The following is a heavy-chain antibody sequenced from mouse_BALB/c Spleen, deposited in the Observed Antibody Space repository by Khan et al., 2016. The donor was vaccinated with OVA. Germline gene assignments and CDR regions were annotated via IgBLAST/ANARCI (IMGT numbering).Heavy chain of an antibody. CDR2: INPSNGGI. D-gene: IGHD2-1*01. CDR3: TGSGYGTFAY. J-gene: IGHJ3*01. Sequence: QVQLQQSGAELVKPGASVRLSCKASGYSFTSYYLSWVKQRPGHGLEWIGDINPSNGGIHFNEKFKNKVTLTVDKSSSTAYRKRSGLPSKDSAVYYCTGSGYGTFAYWGQGTLVTGSA. CDR1: GYSFTSYY. V-gene: IGHV1S81*02.